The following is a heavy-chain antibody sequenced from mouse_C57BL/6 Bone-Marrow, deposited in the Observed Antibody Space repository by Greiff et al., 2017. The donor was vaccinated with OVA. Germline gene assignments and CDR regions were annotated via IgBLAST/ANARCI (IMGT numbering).Heavy chain of an antibody. D-gene: IGHD2-3*01. Sequence: EVMLVESEGGLVQPGSSMKLSCTASGFTFSDYYMAWVRQVPEKGLEWVANINYDGSSTYYLDSLKSRFIISRDNAKNILYLQMSSLKSEDTATYYCARDDGYYPFDDWGQGTTLTVSS. V-gene: IGHV5-16*01. J-gene: IGHJ2*01. CDR2: INYDGSST. CDR3: ARDDGYYPFDD. CDR1: GFTFSDYY.